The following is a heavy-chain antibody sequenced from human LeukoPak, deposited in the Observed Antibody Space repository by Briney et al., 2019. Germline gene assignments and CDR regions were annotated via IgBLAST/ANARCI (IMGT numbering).Heavy chain of an antibody. D-gene: IGHD6-13*01. J-gene: IGHJ5*02. CDR2: IYYSGST. CDR1: GGSISSSSYY. CDR3: ARDIAAAGTSGSAGGNWFDP. Sequence: SETLSLTCTVSGGSISSSSYYWGWIRQPPGKGLEWIGSIYYSGSTYYNPSLKSRVTISVDTSKNQFSLKLSSVTAADTAVYYCARDIAAAGTSGSAGGNWFDPWGQGTLVTVSS. V-gene: IGHV4-39*07.